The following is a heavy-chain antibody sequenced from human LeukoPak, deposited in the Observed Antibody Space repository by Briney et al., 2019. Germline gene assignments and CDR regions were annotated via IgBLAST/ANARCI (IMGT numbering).Heavy chain of an antibody. J-gene: IGHJ4*02. CDR3: ARMGSSNGDLDY. V-gene: IGHV1-8*01. CDR2: MNPNSGNT. CDR1: GYTFTSYD. D-gene: IGHD2-8*01. Sequence: GASVKVSCKASGYTFTSYDINWVRQATGQGLEWMGRMNPNSGNTGYAQKFQGRVTMTRNTSISTAYMELSSLRSEDTAVYYCARMGSSNGDLDYWGQGTLVTVSS.